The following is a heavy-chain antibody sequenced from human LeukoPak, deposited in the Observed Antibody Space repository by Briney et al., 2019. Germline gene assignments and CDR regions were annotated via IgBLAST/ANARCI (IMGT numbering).Heavy chain of an antibody. V-gene: IGHV4-59*01. CDR2: IYYSGST. CDR1: GGSISSYY. CDR3: ASGFPGFWSDKGFDP. J-gene: IGHJ5*02. D-gene: IGHD3-3*01. Sequence: SETLSLTCTVSGGSISSYYWSWIRQPPGKGLEWIGYIYYSGSTNYNPSLKSRVTISVDTSKSQFSLKLSSVTAADTAVYYCASGFPGFWSDKGFDPWGQGTLVTVSS.